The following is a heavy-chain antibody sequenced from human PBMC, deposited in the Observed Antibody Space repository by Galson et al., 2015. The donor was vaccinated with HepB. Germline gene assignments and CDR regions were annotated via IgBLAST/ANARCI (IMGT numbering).Heavy chain of an antibody. CDR1: GFTFTSSA. J-gene: IGHJ2*01. Sequence: SVKVSCKASGFTFTSSAVQWVRQARGQRLEWIGWIVVGSGNTNYAQKFQERVTITRDMSTSTAYMELSSLRSEDTAVYYCAASYYYDSSGYYPLDYWYFDLWGRGTLVTVSS. CDR3: AASYYYDSSGYYPLDYWYFDL. CDR2: IVVGSGNT. V-gene: IGHV1-58*01. D-gene: IGHD3-22*01.